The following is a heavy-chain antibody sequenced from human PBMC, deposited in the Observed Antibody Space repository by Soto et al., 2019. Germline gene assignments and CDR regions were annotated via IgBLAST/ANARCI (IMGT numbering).Heavy chain of an antibody. Sequence: EVQPVESGGGLVQPGGSLRLSCAASGFTFSDHYMDWVRQAPGKGLEWVGRIRNKANSHTTEYAASVKGRFTISRDDSKNSLYLQMNSLKIEDTAVYYCARATTVTDYWGQGTLVTVSS. CDR2: IRNKANSHTT. V-gene: IGHV3-72*01. J-gene: IGHJ4*02. CDR3: ARATTVTDY. D-gene: IGHD4-17*01. CDR1: GFTFSDHY.